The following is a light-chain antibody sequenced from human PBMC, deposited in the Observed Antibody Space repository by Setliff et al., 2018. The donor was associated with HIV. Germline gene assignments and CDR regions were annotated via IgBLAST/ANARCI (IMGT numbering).Light chain of an antibody. CDR1: NSGSKS. J-gene: IGLJ1*01. Sequence: ELTQPPSVSVAPGKTARITCGGNNSGSKSVHWYQQKPGQAPVLVVYDDNDRPSGIPERFSDSNSGNTATLTISRVEAGDEADYYCQVWDGNSDHYVFGTGTKV. V-gene: IGLV3-21*03. CDR3: QVWDGNSDHYV. CDR2: DDN.